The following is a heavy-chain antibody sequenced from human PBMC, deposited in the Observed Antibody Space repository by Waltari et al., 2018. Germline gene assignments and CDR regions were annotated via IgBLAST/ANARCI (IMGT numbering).Heavy chain of an antibody. CDR1: GFTFSSYA. V-gene: IGHV3-23*01. Sequence: EVQLLESGGGLVQPGGSLRLSCAASGFTFSSYAMSWVRQAPGKGLEWVSAIRGSGGSTYYADSVKGRFTISRDNSKNTLYLQMNSLRAEDTAVYYCAKDLVGYLWGANDYWGQGTLVTVSS. CDR2: IRGSGGST. J-gene: IGHJ4*02. D-gene: IGHD3-16*01. CDR3: AKDLVGYLWGANDY.